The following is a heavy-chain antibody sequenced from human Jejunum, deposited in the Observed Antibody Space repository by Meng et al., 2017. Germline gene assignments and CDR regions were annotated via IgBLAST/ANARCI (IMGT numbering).Heavy chain of an antibody. V-gene: IGHV2-5*02. CDR1: GFSLSTSGVG. D-gene: IGHD6-13*01. CDR2: IYWDDDK. J-gene: IGHJ5*02. CDR3: AHRLAYSSNYNVGWFDP. Sequence: SGPTLVKPTQTLTLTCTFSGFSLSTSGVGVGWIRQPPGKALECLALIYWDDDKRYNPSLKNRLTITKDTSKNQVVLTMTNMDPVDTATYYCAHRLAYSSNYNVGWFDPWGQGTRVTVSS.